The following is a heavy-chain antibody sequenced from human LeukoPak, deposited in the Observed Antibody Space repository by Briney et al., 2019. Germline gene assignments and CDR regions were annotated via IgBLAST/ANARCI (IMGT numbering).Heavy chain of an antibody. J-gene: IGHJ5*02. CDR2: KSYDGSNK. CDR1: GFTFSSYA. D-gene: IGHD6-19*01. Sequence: GGSLRLSCAASGFTFSSYAMHWVRQAPGKGLEWVAVKSYDGSNKYYADSVKGRFTISRDNFKNTLYLQMNSLRAEDTAVYYCAGDLEAVAGWTWGQGTLVTVSS. CDR3: AGDLEAVAGWT. V-gene: IGHV3-30-3*01.